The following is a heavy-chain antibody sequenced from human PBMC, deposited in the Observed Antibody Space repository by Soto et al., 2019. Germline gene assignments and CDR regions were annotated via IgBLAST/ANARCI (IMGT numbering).Heavy chain of an antibody. CDR3: ARDQEYHIATSYGGMDV. CDR1: CGSISSGGYY. V-gene: IGHV4-31*03. Sequence: SETLSLICTVSCGSISSGGYYWSWIRQHPGKGLEWIGYIYYSGSTYYNPPLKSRLTISADTSKNQVSLKLSSVTTADTAVCFCARDQEYHIATSYGGMDVWGHVTKVTVSS. D-gene: IGHD3-9*01. J-gene: IGHJ6*02. CDR2: IYYSGST.